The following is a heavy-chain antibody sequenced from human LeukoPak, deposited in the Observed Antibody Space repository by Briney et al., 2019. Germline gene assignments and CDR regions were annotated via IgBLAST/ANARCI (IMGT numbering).Heavy chain of an antibody. J-gene: IGHJ4*02. V-gene: IGHV1-3*01. CDR1: GYTFTSYG. Sequence: ASVKVSCKASGYTFTSYGMHWVRQAPGQRLEWMGWINAGTGSTKFSQKFQGRVTITRDTSASTAYMELSSLRSEDTAVYYCARVRGDSSGYYSAHFDYWGQGTLVTVSS. D-gene: IGHD3-22*01. CDR2: INAGTGST. CDR3: ARVRGDSSGYYSAHFDY.